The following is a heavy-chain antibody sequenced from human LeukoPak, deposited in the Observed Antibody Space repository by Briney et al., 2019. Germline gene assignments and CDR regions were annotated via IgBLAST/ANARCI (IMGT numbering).Heavy chain of an antibody. CDR3: ARASGYSSSWYGSVY. CDR1: GFTFDDYG. J-gene: IGHJ4*02. CDR2: INWNGGST. Sequence: RPGGSLRLSCAASGFTFDDYGMSWVRQAPGKGLEWVSGINWNGGSTGYADSVKGRFTIPRDNAKNSLYLQMNSLRAEDTALYYCARASGYSSSWYGSVYWGQGTLVTVSS. D-gene: IGHD6-13*01. V-gene: IGHV3-20*04.